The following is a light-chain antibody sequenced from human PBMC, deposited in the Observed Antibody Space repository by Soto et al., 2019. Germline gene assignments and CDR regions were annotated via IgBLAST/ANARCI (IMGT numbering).Light chain of an antibody. Sequence: QLVLTQSPSASASLGASVKLTCTLSSGHSSYAIAWHQQQPEKGPRYLMKLNSDGSHSKGDGIPDRFSGSSSGAERYLTISSLQSEDEADYYCQTWVTDIYVFGTGTKLTVL. J-gene: IGLJ1*01. CDR3: QTWVTDIYV. CDR1: SGHSSYA. V-gene: IGLV4-69*01. CDR2: LNSDGSH.